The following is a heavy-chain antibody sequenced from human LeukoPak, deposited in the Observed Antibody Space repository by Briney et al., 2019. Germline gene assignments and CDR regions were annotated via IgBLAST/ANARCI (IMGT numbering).Heavy chain of an antibody. CDR3: ATNGALRYCSSTSCYQNYFLEY. CDR2: INPNSGGT. CDR1: GYTFTDYY. D-gene: IGHD2-2*01. Sequence: ASVKVSCKASGYTFTDYYIHWVRQAPGQGLEWMGWINPNSGGTNYAQKFQGRVTMTRDTSISTAYMELSRLRSGDTAVYYCATNGALRYCSSTSCYQNYFLEYWGQGTLVTVSS. J-gene: IGHJ4*02. V-gene: IGHV1-2*02.